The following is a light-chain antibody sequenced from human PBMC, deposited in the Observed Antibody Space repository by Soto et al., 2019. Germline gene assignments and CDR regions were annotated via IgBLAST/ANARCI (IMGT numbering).Light chain of an antibody. J-gene: IGLJ3*02. CDR2: DVS. V-gene: IGLV2-11*01. Sequence: QSALTQPRSVSGSPGQSVTISCTGTSSDVGGYNYVSWYQQHPGKAPKLMIYDVSKRPSGVPDRFSGSKSSNTASLTISGLQAEDEADYYCCSYAGSYSLVLGGGTKLTVL. CDR1: SSDVGGYNY. CDR3: CSYAGSYSLV.